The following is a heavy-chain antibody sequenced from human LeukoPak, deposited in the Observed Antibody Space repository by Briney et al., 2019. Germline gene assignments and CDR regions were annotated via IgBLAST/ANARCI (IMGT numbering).Heavy chain of an antibody. CDR2: IYSGGST. Sequence: GGSLRLSCAASGFTVSSNYMSWIRQAPGKGLEWVSVIYSGGSTYYADSVKGRFTISRDNSKNTLYLQMNSLRAEDTAVYYCARGSGGSPFDYWGQGTLVTVSS. V-gene: IGHV3-66*01. CDR3: ARGSGGSPFDY. J-gene: IGHJ4*02. CDR1: GFTVSSNY. D-gene: IGHD2-15*01.